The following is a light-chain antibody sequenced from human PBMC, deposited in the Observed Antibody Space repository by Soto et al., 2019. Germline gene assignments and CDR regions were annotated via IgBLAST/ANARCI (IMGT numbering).Light chain of an antibody. CDR1: SSNIGSNA. J-gene: IGLJ3*02. V-gene: IGLV1-44*01. CDR3: ATWDDSLSAWV. CDR2: YNN. Sequence: QSVLTQPPSASGTPGQRITISCSGSSSNIGSNAVSWYQQLPGTAPKVLIYYNNQRRSGVPDRFSGSKSGTSASLAISGRQSEDDADYYCATWDDSLSAWVFGGGTKLTVL.